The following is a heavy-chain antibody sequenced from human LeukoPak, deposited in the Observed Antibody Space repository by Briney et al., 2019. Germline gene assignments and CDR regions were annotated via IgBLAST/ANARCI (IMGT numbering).Heavy chain of an antibody. CDR1: GFTFSSYG. V-gene: IGHV3-30*02. J-gene: IGHJ4*02. D-gene: IGHD3-3*01. Sequence: GGSLRLSCAASGFTFSSYGMHWVRQAPGKGLEWVAFIRYDGSNKYYADSVKGRSTISRDNSKNTLYLQMNSLRAEDTAVYYCAKDHPRYYDFWSGYYFDYWGQGTLVTVSS. CDR2: IRYDGSNK. CDR3: AKDHPRYYDFWSGYYFDY.